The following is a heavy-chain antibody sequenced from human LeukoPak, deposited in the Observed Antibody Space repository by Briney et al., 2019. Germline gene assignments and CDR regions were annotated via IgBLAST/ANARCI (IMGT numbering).Heavy chain of an antibody. J-gene: IGHJ6*03. CDR3: ARAVRYCSGGSCYSGARYMDV. D-gene: IGHD2-15*01. CDR2: IYSGGST. Sequence: GGSLRLSSAASGFTVSSNYMSWVRQAPGKGLEWVSVIYSGGSTYYADSVKGRFTISRDNSKNTLYLQMNSLRAEDTAVYYCARAVRYCSGGSCYSGARYMDVWGKGTTVTVSS. CDR1: GFTVSSNY. V-gene: IGHV3-53*01.